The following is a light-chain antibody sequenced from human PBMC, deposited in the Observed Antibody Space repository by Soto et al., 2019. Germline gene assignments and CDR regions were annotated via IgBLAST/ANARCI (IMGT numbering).Light chain of an antibody. CDR2: WAS. V-gene: IGKV4-1*01. J-gene: IGKJ4*01. Sequence: DIVMTQSPDSLAVSLGERATINCKSSQSVLYSSNNKNYLAWYQQKPGQPPKLLIHWASTRKSGVPDRFSGSGAWTDFTLSVSSLKAEDVAVYYCQQYYSTPLTFGGGTKVEIK. CDR1: QSVLYSSNNKNY. CDR3: QQYYSTPLT.